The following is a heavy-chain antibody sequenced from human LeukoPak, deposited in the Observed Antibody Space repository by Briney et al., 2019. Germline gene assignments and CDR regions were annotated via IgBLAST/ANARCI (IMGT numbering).Heavy chain of an antibody. CDR3: AKLTVVDTEIEY. Sequence: GGSLRLSCAASGFTFSSYGMHWVRQAPGKGLEWVAFIRYDGSNKYYADSVKGRFTISRDNSKNTLYLQMNSLRAEDTAVYYCAKLTVVDTEIEYWGQGTLVTVSS. CDR1: GFTFSSYG. CDR2: IRYDGSNK. V-gene: IGHV3-30*02. D-gene: IGHD5-18*01. J-gene: IGHJ4*02.